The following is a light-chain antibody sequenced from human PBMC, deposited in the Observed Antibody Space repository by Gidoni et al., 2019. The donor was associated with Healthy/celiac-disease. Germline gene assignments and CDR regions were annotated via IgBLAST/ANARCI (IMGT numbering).Light chain of an antibody. CDR1: PSVSSSY. Sequence: EIVLTQSPVTLSLSPGERATLSCRASPSVSSSYLAWYQQKPGQAPRLLIYGSSSRATGIPDRFSGSGSGTDFTLTISRLEPEDFAVYYCQQYGSSTGWTFGQGTKVEIK. CDR3: QQYGSSTGWT. J-gene: IGKJ1*01. V-gene: IGKV3-20*01. CDR2: GSS.